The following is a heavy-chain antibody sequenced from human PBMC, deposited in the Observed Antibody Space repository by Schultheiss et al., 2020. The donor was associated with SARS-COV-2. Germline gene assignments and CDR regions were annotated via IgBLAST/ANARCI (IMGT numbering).Heavy chain of an antibody. D-gene: IGHD6-19*01. J-gene: IGHJ4*02. CDR1: GFTFTTYA. Sequence: GGSLRLSCAASGFTFTTYAMHWVRQAPGKGLEWVAVISYDGSYKYYADSVKGRFTISRDNSKNTLYLQMNSLRAEDTAVYYCAYSSGWARYFDDWGQGTLVTVSS. CDR3: AYSSGWARYFDD. CDR2: ISYDGSYK. V-gene: IGHV3-30*07.